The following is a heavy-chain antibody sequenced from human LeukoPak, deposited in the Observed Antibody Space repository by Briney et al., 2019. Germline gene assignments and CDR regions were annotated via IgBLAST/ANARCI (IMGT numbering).Heavy chain of an antibody. CDR2: INWNGGST. CDR3: ARDHSSSWYGEFDY. J-gene: IGHJ4*02. D-gene: IGHD6-13*01. Sequence: PGGSLRLSCAASGFTFDDYGMSWVRQAPGKGLEWVSGINWNGGSTGYADSVKGRFTISRDNAKNSLYLQMNSLRAEDTALYYCARDHSSSWYGEFDYWGQGTLVTVSS. V-gene: IGHV3-20*04. CDR1: GFTFDDYG.